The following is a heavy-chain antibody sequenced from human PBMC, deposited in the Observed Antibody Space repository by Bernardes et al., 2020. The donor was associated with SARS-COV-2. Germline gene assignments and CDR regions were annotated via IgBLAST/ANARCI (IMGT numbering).Heavy chain of an antibody. D-gene: IGHD2-2*01. V-gene: IGHV3-11*05. CDR3: ARAPYCSTTSCPNWFDP. Sequence: VGSLILSCAASGFTFRDYYMSWLRQAPGTGLEWVSYISSSSSYTNYEDSVKGRFTISRDNAKNSLYLQMNSLRAEDTAVYYCARAPYCSTTSCPNWFDPWGQGTLVTVSS. CDR2: ISSSSSYT. CDR1: GFTFRDYY. J-gene: IGHJ5*02.